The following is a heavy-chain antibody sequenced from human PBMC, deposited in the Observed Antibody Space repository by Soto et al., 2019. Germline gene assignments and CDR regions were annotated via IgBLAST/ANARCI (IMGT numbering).Heavy chain of an antibody. CDR3: ARVSGGVYYDFWSGYYGPFDI. D-gene: IGHD3-3*01. CDR2: MNPNSGNT. V-gene: IGHV1-8*01. CDR1: GYTFTSYD. J-gene: IGHJ3*02. Sequence: ASVKVSCKASGYTFTSYDINWVRQATGQGLEWMGWMNPNSGNTGYAQKFQGRVTMTTDTSTSTAYMELRSLRSDDTAVYYCARVSGGVYYDFWSGYYGPFDIWGQGTMVTVSS.